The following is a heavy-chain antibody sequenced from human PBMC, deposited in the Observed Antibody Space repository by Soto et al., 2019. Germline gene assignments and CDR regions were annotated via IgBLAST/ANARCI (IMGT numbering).Heavy chain of an antibody. D-gene: IGHD3-10*01. CDR2: ISSSSSTI. J-gene: IGHJ4*02. CDR1: GFTFSSYS. V-gene: IGHV3-48*01. CDR3: ARANYYGSPGDFDY. Sequence: EVQLVESGGGLVQPGGSLRLSCAASGFTFSSYSMNWVRQAPGKGLEWVSYISSSSSTIYYADSVKGRFTISRDNAKNSLYLQMNSXXAXDTAVYYCARANYYGSPGDFDYWGQGTLVTVSS.